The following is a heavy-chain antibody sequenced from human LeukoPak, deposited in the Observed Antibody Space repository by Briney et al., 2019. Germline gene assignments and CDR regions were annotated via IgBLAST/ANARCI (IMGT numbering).Heavy chain of an antibody. V-gene: IGHV3-21*01. Sequence: GGSLRLSCAASGVTFSSYSMNWVRQAPGKGLEWVSSISSSSSYIYYADSVKGRFTISRDNAKNSLYLQMNSLRAEDTAVYYCARDYYDSSGYYSPDYWGQGTLVTVSS. CDR2: ISSSSSYI. CDR1: GVTFSSYS. CDR3: ARDYYDSSGYYSPDY. D-gene: IGHD3-22*01. J-gene: IGHJ4*02.